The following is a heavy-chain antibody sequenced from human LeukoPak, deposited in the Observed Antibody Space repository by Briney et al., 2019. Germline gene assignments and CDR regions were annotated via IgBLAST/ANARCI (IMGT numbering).Heavy chain of an antibody. V-gene: IGHV1-2*02. J-gene: IGHJ4*02. D-gene: IGHD3-9*01. CDR3: ARADLLTGYYILDY. CDR2: INPKSGAT. Sequence: ASVKVSCKVSGYTLTELSMHWVRQAPGQGLEWMGWINPKSGATNYAQKFQGRVTMTRDTSISTPYMELSRLRSDDTAMYYCARADLLTGYYILDYWGQGTLVTVSS. CDR1: GYTLTELS.